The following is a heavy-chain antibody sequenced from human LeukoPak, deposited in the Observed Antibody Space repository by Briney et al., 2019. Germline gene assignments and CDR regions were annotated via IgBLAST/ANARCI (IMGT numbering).Heavy chain of an antibody. Sequence: SETLSLTCTVSGGSISSYYWSWIRQPAGKGLEWIGRIYTSGSTNYNPSLKSRVTMSVDTSKNQFSLKLSSVTAADTAVYYCAREDSMPHSDILTGYYPLYYFDYWGQGPLVTVSS. D-gene: IGHD3-9*01. J-gene: IGHJ4*02. CDR2: IYTSGST. CDR1: GGSISSYY. CDR3: AREDSMPHSDILTGYYPLYYFDY. V-gene: IGHV4-4*07.